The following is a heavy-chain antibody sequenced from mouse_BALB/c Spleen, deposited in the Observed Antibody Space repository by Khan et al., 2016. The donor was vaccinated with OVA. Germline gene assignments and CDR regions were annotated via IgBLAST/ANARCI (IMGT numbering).Heavy chain of an antibody. D-gene: IGHD1-1*01. J-gene: IGHJ2*01. CDR3: ARKNGNDFDY. V-gene: IGHV1-20*02. CDR2: INPHIGET. Sequence: VQLKESGPELVKPGASVKISCKASGYSFTGYFMNWVMQSHGKRLEWIGRINPHIGETFYNQKFKDKATLTVDESSSTAHMELRSLASEDSAVYYCARKNGNDFDYWGQGTTLTVSS. CDR1: GYSFTGYF.